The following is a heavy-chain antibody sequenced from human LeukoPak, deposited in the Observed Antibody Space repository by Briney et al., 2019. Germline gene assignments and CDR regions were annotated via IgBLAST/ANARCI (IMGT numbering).Heavy chain of an antibody. CDR3: ARSRGGATGEGFDY. D-gene: IGHD1-26*01. V-gene: IGHV1-8*01. CDR1: GYTFTSYD. J-gene: IGHJ4*02. CDR2: MNPNSANT. Sequence: ASVKVSCKASGYTFTSYDINWVRQATGQGLEWMGWMNPNSANTGYAQKFQGRVTMTRNTSISTAYMELSSLRSEDTAVYYCARSRGGATGEGFDYWGQGTLVTVSS.